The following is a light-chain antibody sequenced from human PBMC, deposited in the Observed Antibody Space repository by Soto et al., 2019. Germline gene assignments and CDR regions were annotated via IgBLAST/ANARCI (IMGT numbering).Light chain of an antibody. CDR2: DAS. J-gene: IGKJ5*01. Sequence: EIVLTQSPATLSLSPGERATLSCRASQSVSSYLAWYQQKPGQAPRLLIYDASNRATGIPARFSGSGSGTEFTLTISRLEPEDFAVYYCQRRSNWITFGQGTRLEIK. V-gene: IGKV3-11*01. CDR1: QSVSSY. CDR3: QRRSNWIT.